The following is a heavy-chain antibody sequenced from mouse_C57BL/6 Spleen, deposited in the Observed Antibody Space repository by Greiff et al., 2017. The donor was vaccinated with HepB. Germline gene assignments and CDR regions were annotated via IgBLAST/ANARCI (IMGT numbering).Heavy chain of an antibody. CDR2: IDPSDSYT. CDR1: GYTFTSYW. Sequence: VQLQQPGAELVKPGASVKLSCKASGYTFTSYWMQWVKQRPGQGLEWIGEIDPSDSYTNYNQKFKGKATLTVDTSSSTAYMQLSSLTSEDSAVYYCAFYGNYFDYWGQGTTLTVSS. D-gene: IGHD2-1*01. V-gene: IGHV1-50*01. J-gene: IGHJ2*01. CDR3: AFYGNYFDY.